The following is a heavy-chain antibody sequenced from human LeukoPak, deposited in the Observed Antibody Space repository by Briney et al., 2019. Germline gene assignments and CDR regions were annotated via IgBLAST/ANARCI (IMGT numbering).Heavy chain of an antibody. CDR3: AKVSSGWYYFDY. D-gene: IGHD6-19*01. V-gene: IGHV3-23*01. J-gene: IGHJ4*02. Sequence: GGSLRLSCAASGFTFISYAMSWVRQAPGKGLEWVSAISGSGDSTYYADSVKGRFTISRDNSKNTLYLQMNSLRADDTAVYYCAKVSSGWYYFDYWGEGTLVTVSS. CDR1: GFTFISYA. CDR2: ISGSGDST.